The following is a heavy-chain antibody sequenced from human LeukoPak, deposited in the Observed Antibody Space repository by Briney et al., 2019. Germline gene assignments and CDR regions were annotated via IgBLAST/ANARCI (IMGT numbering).Heavy chain of an antibody. D-gene: IGHD3-10*01. V-gene: IGHV3-53*01. CDR3: ARGVPYGSGGGYFDY. CDR1: GFTVSSNY. J-gene: IGHJ4*02. CDR2: IYSGGST. Sequence: PGGSLRLSCAASGFTVSSNYMSWVRQAPGKGLEWVSVIYSGGSTYYADSVKGRFTISRDNSKNTLYLQMNSLRAEDTAVYYCARGVPYGSGGGYFDYWGQGTLVTVSS.